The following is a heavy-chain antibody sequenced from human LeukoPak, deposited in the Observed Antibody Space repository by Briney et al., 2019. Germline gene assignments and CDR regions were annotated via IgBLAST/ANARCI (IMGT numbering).Heavy chain of an antibody. CDR1: GYTFTTYW. V-gene: IGHV5-51*01. J-gene: IGHJ4*02. CDR2: IWPGDSDT. D-gene: IGHD3-22*01. CDR3: ARHTPDSSGYYY. Sequence: GESLKISCKASGYTFTTYWIGWVRQMPGKGLEWMGIIWPGDSDTRYSPSFQGQVTISADKSISTAYLQWSSLKASDTAMYYCARHTPDSSGYYYWGQGTLVTVSS.